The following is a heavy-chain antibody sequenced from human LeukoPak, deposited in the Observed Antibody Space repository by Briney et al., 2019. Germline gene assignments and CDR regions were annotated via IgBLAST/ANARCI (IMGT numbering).Heavy chain of an antibody. CDR1: GYSLTSYD. CDR3: VRGPYYFDY. J-gene: IGHJ4*02. V-gene: IGHV1-2*02. Sequence: ASVKVSCKASGYSLTSYDINWVRQAPGQGLEWMGWINPNSGGTNYAQKFQGRVTMTRDTSISTAYMELSRLRSDDTAVYYCVRGPYYFDYWGQGTLVTVSS. D-gene: IGHD3-10*01. CDR2: INPNSGGT.